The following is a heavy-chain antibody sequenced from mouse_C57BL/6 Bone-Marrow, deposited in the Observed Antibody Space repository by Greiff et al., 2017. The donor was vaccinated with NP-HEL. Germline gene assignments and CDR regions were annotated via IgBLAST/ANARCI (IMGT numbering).Heavy chain of an antibody. Sequence: EVQLVESGGGLVQPGESLKLSCEANEYEFPSYDMPWVRKTPAKRLELVAAINSDGGSTYYPDTMERRFIMSRDNTNKTLYLQMSSMRSEDAALYYCAGLYYYGNGYAMDYWGQGTSVTVSS. CDR2: INSDGGST. V-gene: IGHV5-2*01. D-gene: IGHD1-1*01. CDR3: AGLYYYGNGYAMDY. J-gene: IGHJ4*01. CDR1: EYEFPSYD.